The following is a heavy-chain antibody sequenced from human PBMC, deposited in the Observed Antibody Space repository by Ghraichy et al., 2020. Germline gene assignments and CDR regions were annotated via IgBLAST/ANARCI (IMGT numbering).Heavy chain of an antibody. V-gene: IGHV4-34*01. D-gene: IGHD3-10*01. CDR3: ARVDGSGSFNNFDY. CDR2: INHSGST. Sequence: SETLSLTCAVYGGSFSGYYWSWIRQPPGKGLEWIGEINHSGSTNYNPSLKSRVTISVDTSKNQFSLKLSSVTAADTAVYYCARVDGSGSFNNFDYWGQGTLVTVSS. CDR1: GGSFSGYY. J-gene: IGHJ4*02.